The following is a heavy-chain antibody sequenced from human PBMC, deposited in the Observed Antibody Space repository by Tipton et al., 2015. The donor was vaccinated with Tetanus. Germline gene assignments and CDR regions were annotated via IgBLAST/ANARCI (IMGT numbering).Heavy chain of an antibody. J-gene: IGHJ4*02. CDR3: ATVPSNNWHYFDY. CDR2: IYLSGST. V-gene: IGHV4-4*07. Sequence: GLVKPSEILSLTCTVVSGDPISSHYWSWIRQSAGKGLEFIGRIYLSGSTNYNPTFKNRVTMSVDMSKNQFSLRLDSVTAADTATYYCATVPSNNWHYFDYWGQGTLVTVSS. CDR1: GDPISSHY. D-gene: IGHD4-11*01.